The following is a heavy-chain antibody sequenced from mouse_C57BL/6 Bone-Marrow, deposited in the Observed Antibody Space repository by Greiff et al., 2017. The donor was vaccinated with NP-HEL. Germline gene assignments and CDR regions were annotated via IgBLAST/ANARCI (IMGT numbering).Heavy chain of an antibody. J-gene: IGHJ3*01. CDR3: VRQVRTWFAY. D-gene: IGHD2-14*01. V-gene: IGHV10-1*01. CDR2: IRSKSNNYAT. CDR1: GFSFNTYA. Sequence: EVQLQQSGGGLVQPKGSLKLSCAASGFSFNTYAMNWVRQAPGKGLEWVARIRSKSNNYATYYADSVKDRFTISRDDSESMLYLQMNNLKTEDTAMYYCVRQVRTWFAYWGQGTLVTVSA.